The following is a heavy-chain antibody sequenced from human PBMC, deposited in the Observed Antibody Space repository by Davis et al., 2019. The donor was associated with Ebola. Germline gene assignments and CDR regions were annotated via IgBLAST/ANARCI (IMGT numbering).Heavy chain of an antibody. V-gene: IGHV3-23*01. CDR3: AKDRLLGMAFDY. CDR1: GFTFSSYA. J-gene: IGHJ4*02. CDR2: ISGSGGST. Sequence: GESLKISCAASGFTFSSYAMSWVRQAPGKGLEWVSAISGSGGSTYYADSVKGRFTISRDNSKNTLYLQMNSLRAEDTAVYYCAKDRLLGMAFDYWGQGTLVTVSS. D-gene: IGHD7-27*01.